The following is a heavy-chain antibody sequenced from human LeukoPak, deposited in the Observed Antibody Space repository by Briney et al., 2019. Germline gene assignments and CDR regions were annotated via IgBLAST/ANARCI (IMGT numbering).Heavy chain of an antibody. CDR2: IIPIFGTA. D-gene: IGHD7-27*01. Sequence: SVKVSCKASGGTFSSYAISWVRQAPGQGLEWMGGIIPIFGTANYAQKFQGRVTITADESTSTAYMELSSLRSGDTAVYYCARNELGLNYYYYYYMDVWGKGTTVTVSS. CDR1: GGTFSSYA. J-gene: IGHJ6*03. CDR3: ARNELGLNYYYYYYMDV. V-gene: IGHV1-69*13.